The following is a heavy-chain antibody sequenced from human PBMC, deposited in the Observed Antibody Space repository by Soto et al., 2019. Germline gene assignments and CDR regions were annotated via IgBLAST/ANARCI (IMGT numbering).Heavy chain of an antibody. V-gene: IGHV4-34*01. J-gene: IGHJ3*02. Sequence: SETLSLTCAVYGGSFSGYHCNWIRQPPGEGLEWIGEINHSRNTNYNPSLKSRVTISVDTSNNQFSLKLTSVTAADTAVYYCARGRSIYGYDAFDIWGQGTMVTVSS. D-gene: IGHD5-18*01. CDR3: ARGRSIYGYDAFDI. CDR1: GGSFSGYH. CDR2: INHSRNT.